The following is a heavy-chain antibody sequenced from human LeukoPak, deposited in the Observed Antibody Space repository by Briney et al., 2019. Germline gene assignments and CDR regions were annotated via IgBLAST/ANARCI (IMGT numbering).Heavy chain of an antibody. D-gene: IGHD3-10*01. CDR2: ISGSGGST. J-gene: IGHJ4*02. V-gene: IGHV3-23*01. CDR1: GFPFSSYA. CDR3: AKLRSYEWFGDY. Sequence: GGSLRLSCAASGFPFSSYAMSWVRQAPGKGLEWVSAISGSGGSTYYADSVKGRFTISRDNSKNTLYLQMNSLRAEDTAVYYCAKLRSYEWFGDYWGQGTLVTVSS.